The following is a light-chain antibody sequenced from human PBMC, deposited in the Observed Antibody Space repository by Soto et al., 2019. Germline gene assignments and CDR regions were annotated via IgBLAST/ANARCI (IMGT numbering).Light chain of an antibody. Sequence: EIELTQSPATLSLSPGXRATLSCRASQSVSSFLVWYQQKPGQAPRLLIYDAVNRVTGIPARFSGSGSGTDFTLTISSLEPEDFAVYYCQHRSNWPRLTFGGGTKVDIK. CDR2: DAV. CDR1: QSVSSF. V-gene: IGKV3-11*01. J-gene: IGKJ4*01. CDR3: QHRSNWPRLT.